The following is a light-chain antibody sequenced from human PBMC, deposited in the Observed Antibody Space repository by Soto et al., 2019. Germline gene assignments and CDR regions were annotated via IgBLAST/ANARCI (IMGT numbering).Light chain of an antibody. CDR3: VQRTTWPWT. J-gene: IGKJ1*01. V-gene: IGKV3-11*01. CDR2: DAS. Sequence: EIVLTQPPGTLSLSPGERATLSCRASQSVSSHLAWYQQKPGQAPRLLIYDASNRATGIPARFSGSGSGTDFTLTISSLEPEDFVVYHCVQRTTWPWTCGQGSKVEIK. CDR1: QSVSSH.